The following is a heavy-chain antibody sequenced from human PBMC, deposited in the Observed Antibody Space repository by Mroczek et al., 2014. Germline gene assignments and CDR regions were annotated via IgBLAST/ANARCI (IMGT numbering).Heavy chain of an antibody. CDR1: GGSIGSYY. CDR3: ARDLLEWSNDAFDI. D-gene: IGHD3-3*01. CDR2: IYYSGST. J-gene: IGHJ3*02. Sequence: QVQLQESGPGLVKPSETLSLTCTVSGGSIGSYYWSWIRQPPGKGLEWIGYIYYSGSTNYNPSLKSRVTISVDTSKNQFSLKLSSVTAADTAVYYCARDLLEWSNDAFDIWGQGTMVTVSS. V-gene: IGHV4-59*01.